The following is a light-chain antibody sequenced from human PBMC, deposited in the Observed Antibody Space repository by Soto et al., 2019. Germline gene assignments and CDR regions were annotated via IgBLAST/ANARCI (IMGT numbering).Light chain of an antibody. V-gene: IGKV3-15*01. CDR3: QQYNNWPLT. CDR2: GAS. J-gene: IGKJ4*01. CDR1: QSVSSN. Sequence: EIVMTQSPATLSVSQGERATLSCRASQSVSSNLAWYQQKPGQAPRLLIYGASTRATGIPARFSGSGSGTEFTLTISSLQSEDFAVYYRQQYNNWPLTFGGGTKVEIK.